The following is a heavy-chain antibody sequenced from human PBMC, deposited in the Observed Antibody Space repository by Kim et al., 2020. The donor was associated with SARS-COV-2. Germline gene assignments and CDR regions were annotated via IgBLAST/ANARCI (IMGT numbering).Heavy chain of an antibody. CDR3: VRDPRGMSPLSYGMDV. CDR2: IHSGNGNT. Sequence: ASVKVSCKASGYSFSAYAIHWVRQAPGQGLEWMGRIHSGNGNTKYLQKFQDRVTITWDTSATTAYMELSSLRSEDTAVYYCVRDPRGMSPLSYGMDVWGQ. D-gene: IGHD3-16*01. J-gene: IGHJ6*02. CDR1: GYSFSAYA. V-gene: IGHV1-3*04.